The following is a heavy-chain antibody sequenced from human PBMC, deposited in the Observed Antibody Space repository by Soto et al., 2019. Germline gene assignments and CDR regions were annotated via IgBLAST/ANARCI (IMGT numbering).Heavy chain of an antibody. CDR1: GITLGSDW. CDR3: ARFGTSYDTSGFLY. J-gene: IGHJ4*02. Sequence: PGGALRLSCAPSGITLGSDWMHWVRQAPGKGLVYVSRISSGGTTTNYAESVKGRFTISRDNARNTLYLQMNSLRVEDTAVYYCARFGTSYDTSGFLYWGQGTPVTVSS. D-gene: IGHD3-22*01. CDR2: ISSGGTTT. V-gene: IGHV3-74*01.